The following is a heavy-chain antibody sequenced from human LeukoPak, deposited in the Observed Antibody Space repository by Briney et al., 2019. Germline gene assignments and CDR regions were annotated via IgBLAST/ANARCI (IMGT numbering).Heavy chain of an antibody. Sequence: GASVKVSCKASGYTFTSYYMHWVRQAPGQGLEWMGLINPSGGSTSYAQKFQGRVTMTRDTSTSTVYMELSSLRSEDTAVYYCATSLPDYGGNSDAFDIWGQGTMVTVSS. D-gene: IGHD4-23*01. CDR2: INPSGGST. J-gene: IGHJ3*02. CDR3: ATSLPDYGGNSDAFDI. CDR1: GYTFTSYY. V-gene: IGHV1-46*03.